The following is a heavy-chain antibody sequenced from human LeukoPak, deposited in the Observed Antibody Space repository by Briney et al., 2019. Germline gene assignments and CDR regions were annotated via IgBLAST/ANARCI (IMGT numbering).Heavy chain of an antibody. CDR1: GFTFSSYA. Sequence: GGSLRLSCAASGFTFSSYAMSWARQAPGKGLEWVSAIGRDSAYTEYADSVKGRFTISRDDSKNTLLLQMYSLRAEDTAVYYCVQDFWATTGYWGQGTLVTVSS. V-gene: IGHV3-23*01. J-gene: IGHJ4*02. CDR2: IGRDSAYT. D-gene: IGHD4-17*01. CDR3: VQDFWATTGY.